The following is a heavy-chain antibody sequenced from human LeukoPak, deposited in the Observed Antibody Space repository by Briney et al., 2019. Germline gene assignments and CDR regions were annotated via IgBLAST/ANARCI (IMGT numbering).Heavy chain of an antibody. Sequence: EASVKVSCKASGYTFTSYGISWVRQAPGQGLEWMGWISTYNGDTNYAQKLQGRVTMTTDTSTNTAYMELRSLRSDDTAVYYCAREREDDSSGCFDYWGQGTLVTVSS. D-gene: IGHD3-22*01. V-gene: IGHV1-18*01. CDR3: AREREDDSSGCFDY. CDR2: ISTYNGDT. J-gene: IGHJ4*02. CDR1: GYTFTSYG.